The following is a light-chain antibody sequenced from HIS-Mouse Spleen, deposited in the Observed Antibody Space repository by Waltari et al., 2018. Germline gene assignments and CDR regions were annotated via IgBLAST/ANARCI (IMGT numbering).Light chain of an antibody. CDR3: SSYTSSSTLV. CDR1: SSDVGGYNY. V-gene: IGLV2-14*01. J-gene: IGLJ1*01. Sequence: QSALTQPASVSGSPGQSITISCTGTSSDVGGYNYVSWYQQLPGKAPKLMIYEVSNRPSGVSNRFSGSKSGNPASLTISGLQAEDEADYYCSSYTSSSTLVFGTGTKVTVL. CDR2: EVS.